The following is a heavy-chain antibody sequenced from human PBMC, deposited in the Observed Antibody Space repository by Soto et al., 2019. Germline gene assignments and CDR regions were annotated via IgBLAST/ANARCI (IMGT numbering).Heavy chain of an antibody. CDR3: ARGDYAPHYGWFDP. CDR2: INPSGGST. J-gene: IGHJ5*02. Sequence: QVQLVQSGAEVKKPGASVKVSCKASGYTFTSYYMHWVRQAPGQGLEWMGIINPSGGSTSYAQMVQGRITMTRDTSTRTVDMELSRLRSEDTAVYYCARGDYAPHYGWFDPWGQGTMVTVSS. V-gene: IGHV1-46*01. CDR1: GYTFTSYY. D-gene: IGHD2-2*01.